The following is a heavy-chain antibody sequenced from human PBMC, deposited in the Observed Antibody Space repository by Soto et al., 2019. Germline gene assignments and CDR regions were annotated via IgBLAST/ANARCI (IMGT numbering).Heavy chain of an antibody. D-gene: IGHD1-26*01. V-gene: IGHV3-30*18. Sequence: PGGSLRLSCAASGFTFSSYGMHWVRQAPGRGLEWVAVISYDGSNKYYADSVKGRFTISRDNSKNTLYLQMNSLRAEDTAVYYCAKGRSGSYYYYYYYGMDVWGRGTTVTVSS. CDR2: ISYDGSNK. J-gene: IGHJ6*02. CDR1: GFTFSSYG. CDR3: AKGRSGSYYYYYYYGMDV.